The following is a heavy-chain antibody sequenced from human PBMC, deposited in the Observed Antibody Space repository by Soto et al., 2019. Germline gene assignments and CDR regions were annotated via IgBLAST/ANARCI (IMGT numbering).Heavy chain of an antibody. J-gene: IGHJ6*02. CDR3: ARDYYRCNSAYGCSKDG. D-gene: IGHD5-12*01. Sequence: QVQLVESGGGVVQPGRSLRLSCAASGFTFSSYAMHWVRQAPGKGLEWVAVISYDGSNKYYADSVTGRFTISRDNSKNTRYLQMTSLRAENTAVYYWARDYYRCNSAYGCSKDGWGQGTTVTVSS. V-gene: IGHV3-30-3*01. CDR1: GFTFSSYA. CDR2: ISYDGSNK.